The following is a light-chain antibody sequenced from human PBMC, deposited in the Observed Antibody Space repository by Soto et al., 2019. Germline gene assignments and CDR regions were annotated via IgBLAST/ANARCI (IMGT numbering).Light chain of an antibody. CDR2: SVS. J-gene: IGKJ2*01. CDR1: QSVSTN. CDR3: QQYHHWPPVSS. V-gene: IGKV3-15*01. Sequence: EIVMTQSPATLSVSPGERATLTCRASQSVSTNLAWYQQKLGQAPRLLIHSVSTRATGIPAKFSGSGSGTEFTLTISSLQSEDIALYYCQQYHHWPPVSSFGQGTKVEIK.